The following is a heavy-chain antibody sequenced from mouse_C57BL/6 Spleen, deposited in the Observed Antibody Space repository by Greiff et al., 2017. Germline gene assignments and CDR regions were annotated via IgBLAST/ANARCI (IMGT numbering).Heavy chain of an antibody. CDR2: INPSNGGT. J-gene: IGHJ4*01. D-gene: IGHD2-4*01. CDR1: GYTFTSYW. V-gene: IGHV1-53*01. CDR3: ARRDYYDYDRGYYYAMDY. Sequence: VQLQQPGTELVKPGASVKLSCKASGYTFTSYWMHWVKQRPGQGLEWIGNINPSNGGTNYNEKFKSKATLTVDKSSSTAYMQLSSLTSEDSAVYYCARRDYYDYDRGYYYAMDYWGQGTSVTVSS.